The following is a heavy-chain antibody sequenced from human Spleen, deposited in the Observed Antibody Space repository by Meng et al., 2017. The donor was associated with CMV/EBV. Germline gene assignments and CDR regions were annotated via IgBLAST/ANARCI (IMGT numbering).Heavy chain of an antibody. Sequence: GGSLRLSCAASGFTFSSYSMNWVRQAPGKGLEWVSSISSSSSCIYYADSVKGRFTISRDNAKNSLYLQMNSLRAEDTAVYYCARDHQESYYDFWSGPYGMDVWGQGTTVTVSS. V-gene: IGHV3-21*01. CDR1: GFTFSSYS. CDR3: ARDHQESYYDFWSGPYGMDV. CDR2: ISSSSSCI. J-gene: IGHJ6*02. D-gene: IGHD3-3*01.